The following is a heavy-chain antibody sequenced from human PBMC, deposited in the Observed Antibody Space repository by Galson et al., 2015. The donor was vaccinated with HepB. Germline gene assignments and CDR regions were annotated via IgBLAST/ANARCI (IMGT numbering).Heavy chain of an antibody. CDR3: TKDSSTSSWVDAFEL. CDR1: GFTFSSHA. CDR2: FGITGLT. Sequence: SLRLSCAASGFTFSSHAMTWVRQAPGKGLEWVSSFGITGLTHYADSVKGRFSISRDNSKNTLYLQMNNLRAEDTAVYYCTKDSSTSSWVDAFELWGRGTMVTVSS. V-gene: IGHV3-23*01. D-gene: IGHD2-2*01. J-gene: IGHJ3*01.